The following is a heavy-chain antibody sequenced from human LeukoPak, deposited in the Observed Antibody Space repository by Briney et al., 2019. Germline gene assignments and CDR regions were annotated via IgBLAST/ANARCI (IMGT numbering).Heavy chain of an antibody. CDR1: GFTFSSYA. J-gene: IGHJ4*02. CDR2: IWYDGSNE. CDR3: ARVYCSGGSCPLGYFDY. D-gene: IGHD2-15*01. Sequence: GGSLRLSCAASGFTFSSYAIHWVRQAPGKGLEWVAVIWYDGSNEYYADSVKGRFTISRDNSKNTLYLQMNSLRAEDTAVYYCARVYCSGGSCPLGYFDYWGQGTLVTVSS. V-gene: IGHV3-33*08.